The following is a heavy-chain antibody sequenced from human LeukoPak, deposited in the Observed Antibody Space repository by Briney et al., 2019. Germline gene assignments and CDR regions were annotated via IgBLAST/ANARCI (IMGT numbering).Heavy chain of an antibody. V-gene: IGHV3-7*01. CDR2: IKQDGSEK. CDR3: ARAQTIFGVVITGAFDI. D-gene: IGHD3-3*01. J-gene: IGHJ3*02. Sequence: GGSLRLSCAASGFTFSSYWMSWVRQAPGKGLEWVANIKQDGSEKYYVDSVKGRFTISRDNAKNSLYLQMNSLRAEDTAVYYCARAQTIFGVVITGAFDIWGQGTMVTVSS. CDR1: GFTFSSYW.